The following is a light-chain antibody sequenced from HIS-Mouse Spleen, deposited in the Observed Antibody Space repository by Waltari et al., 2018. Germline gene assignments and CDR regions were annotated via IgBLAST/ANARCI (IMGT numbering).Light chain of an antibody. J-gene: IGLJ2*01. CDR2: DVS. CDR1: SSDFGVYTF. V-gene: IGLV2-11*01. Sequence: QSALTQPRSVSGSPGQSVTISCTGTSSDFGVYTFVPWYQQHPGKAPKLMIYDVSKRPSGVPDRFSGSKSGNTASLTISGLQAEDEADYYCCSYAGSYTFVVFGGGTKLTVL. CDR3: CSYAGSYTFVV.